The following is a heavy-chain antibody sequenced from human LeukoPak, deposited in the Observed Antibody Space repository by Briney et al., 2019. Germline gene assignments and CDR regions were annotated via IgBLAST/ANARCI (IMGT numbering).Heavy chain of an antibody. CDR2: ISSGSTTM. CDR3: AKDLSNSGWLEGYFDY. J-gene: IGHJ4*02. Sequence: GGSLRLSCAASGFTFSSYSMNWVRQAPGKGLEWVSYISSGSTTMYYAGSVKGRFTISRDNAKNTVYLQMNSLRGEDTALYYCAKDLSNSGWLEGYFDYWGQGTLVTVSS. CDR1: GFTFSSYS. D-gene: IGHD6-19*01. V-gene: IGHV3-48*01.